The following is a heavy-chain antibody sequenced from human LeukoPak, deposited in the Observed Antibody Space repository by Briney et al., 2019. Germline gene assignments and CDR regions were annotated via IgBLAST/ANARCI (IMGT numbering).Heavy chain of an antibody. D-gene: IGHD3-22*01. CDR1: GYTFTGYY. Sequence: ASVKVSCKASGYTFTGYYIHWVRQAPGQGLEWMGWINPNSGGTNYAQKFQGRVTMTRDTSIGTAYMELSRLRPDDTAVYYCVRSYESSGYPLWGQGTLVTVSS. CDR2: INPNSGGT. J-gene: IGHJ4*02. CDR3: VRSYESSGYPL. V-gene: IGHV1-2*02.